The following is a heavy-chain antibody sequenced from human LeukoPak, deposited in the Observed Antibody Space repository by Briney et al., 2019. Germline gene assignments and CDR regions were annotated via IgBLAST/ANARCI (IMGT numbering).Heavy chain of an antibody. J-gene: IGHJ1*01. D-gene: IGHD3-22*01. V-gene: IGHV3-21*01. CDR1: GFTFSSYS. CDR2: ISSSSSYI. Sequence: GGSLRLSCAASGFTFSSYSMNWVRQAPGKGLEWVSSISSSSSYIYYADSVKGRFTISRDNAKNSLYLQMNSLRAEDTAVYYCARDEYYYDSCLYFQHWGQGTLVTVSS. CDR3: ARDEYYYDSCLYFQH.